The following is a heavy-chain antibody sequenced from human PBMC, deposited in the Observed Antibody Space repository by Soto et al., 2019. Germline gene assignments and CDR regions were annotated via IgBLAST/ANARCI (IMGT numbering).Heavy chain of an antibody. D-gene: IGHD3-22*01. J-gene: IGHJ4*02. V-gene: IGHV4-4*02. Sequence: LTCAVSGGSISSSNWWSWVRQPPGKGLEWIGEIYHSGSTNYNPSLKSRVTISVDKSKKQFSLKLSSVTAADTAVYYCARELSYYSCSGYAYYFDHWGRGILVTDSS. CDR2: IYHSGST. CDR3: ARELSYYSCSGYAYYFDH. CDR1: GGSISSSNW.